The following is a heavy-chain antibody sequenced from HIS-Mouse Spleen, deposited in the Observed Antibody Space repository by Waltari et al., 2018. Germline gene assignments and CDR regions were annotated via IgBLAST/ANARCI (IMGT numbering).Heavy chain of an antibody. V-gene: IGHV4-39*07. D-gene: IGHD6-13*01. CDR3: AREIPYSSSWYDWYFDL. CDR2: IYYSGGT. CDR1: GGSISSSSYY. J-gene: IGHJ2*01. Sequence: QLQLQESGPGLVKPSETLSLTCTVSGGSISSSSYYWGWNRQPPGKGLEWIGSIYYSGGTYSHPSLKGRVTISVDTSKNQFSLKLSSVTAADSAVYYCAREIPYSSSWYDWYFDLWGRGTLVTVSS.